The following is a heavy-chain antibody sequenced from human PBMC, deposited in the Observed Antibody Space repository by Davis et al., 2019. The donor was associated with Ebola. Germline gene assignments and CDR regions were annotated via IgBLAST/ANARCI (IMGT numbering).Heavy chain of an antibody. CDR3: AQYSSSSEAFDI. CDR2: INAGNGNT. Sequence: ASVKVSCKASGYTFTSYAMHWVRQAPGQRLEWMGWINAGNGNTKYSQKFQGRVTITRDTSASTAYMELSSLRSEDTAVYYCAQYSSSSEAFDIWGQGTTVTVSS. V-gene: IGHV1-3*01. D-gene: IGHD6-6*01. J-gene: IGHJ3*02. CDR1: GYTFTSYA.